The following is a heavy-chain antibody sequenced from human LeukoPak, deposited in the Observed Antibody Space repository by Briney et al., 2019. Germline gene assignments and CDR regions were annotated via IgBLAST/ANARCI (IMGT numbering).Heavy chain of an antibody. J-gene: IGHJ4*02. V-gene: IGHV3-7*01. D-gene: IGHD3-16*01. CDR3: ARGSMHVYHLYTDY. CDR2: IKQDGCER. Sequence: GGSLRLSCAASGFTYTNYWVSWFRQAPGQGLEWVASIKQDGCERYYVDSVKGRFTISRDNAKNSLFLQLSSLRVEDTAVYYCARGSMHVYHLYTDYWGQGTLVTVSS. CDR1: GFTYTNYW.